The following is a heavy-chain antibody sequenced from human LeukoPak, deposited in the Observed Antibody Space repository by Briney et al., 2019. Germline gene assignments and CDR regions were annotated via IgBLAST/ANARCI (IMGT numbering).Heavy chain of an antibody. Sequence: SETLSLTCAVSGGSISSSNWWSWVRQPPGKGLEWIGEIYHSGSTNYNPSLKSRVTISVDKSNNKFSLKVPSMTAADTAVYYCARGNSSGSGNYYFDYWGQGTLVTVSS. CDR3: ARGNSSGSGNYYFDY. V-gene: IGHV4-4*02. CDR2: IYHSGST. CDR1: GGSISSSNW. D-gene: IGHD3-10*01. J-gene: IGHJ4*02.